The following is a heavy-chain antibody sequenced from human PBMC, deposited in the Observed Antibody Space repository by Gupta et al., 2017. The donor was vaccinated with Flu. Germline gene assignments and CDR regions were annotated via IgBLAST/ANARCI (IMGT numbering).Heavy chain of an antibody. CDR3: GHSSGWTDFDY. D-gene: IGHD6-19*01. Sequence: VVESGGGLVQAGGSLRLACEASGFKFDEYWMGWVRQVPGKGLEWVANIKGDGSEKYQVDSVRGRFTISRDNAKNSLFLQMNGLGAEDTAVYYCGHSSGWTDFDYRGQGVLVTVSS. CDR2: IKGDGSEK. J-gene: IGHJ4*02. CDR1: GFKFDEYW. V-gene: IGHV3-7*01.